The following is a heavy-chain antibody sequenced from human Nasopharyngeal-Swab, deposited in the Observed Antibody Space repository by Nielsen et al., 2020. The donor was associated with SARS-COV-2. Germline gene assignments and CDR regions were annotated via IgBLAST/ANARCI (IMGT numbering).Heavy chain of an antibody. J-gene: IGHJ3*02. Sequence: SVKVSCKASGGTFSSYAISWVRQAPGQGLEWMGGIIPVFGTANYAQKFQGRVTITADKSTSTAYMELSSLRSEDTAVYYCARGDTIFGKGSYDAFDIWGQGTMVTVSS. CDR2: IIPVFGTA. D-gene: IGHD3-3*01. CDR1: GGTFSSYA. V-gene: IGHV1-69*06. CDR3: ARGDTIFGKGSYDAFDI.